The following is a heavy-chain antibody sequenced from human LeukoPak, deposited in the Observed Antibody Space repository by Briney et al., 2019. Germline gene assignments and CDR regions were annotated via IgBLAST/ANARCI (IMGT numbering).Heavy chain of an antibody. D-gene: IGHD3-10*01. V-gene: IGHV1-69*04. CDR1: GGTFSSYA. CDR3: ARDKGSGNYYYYGMDV. J-gene: IGHJ6*02. CDR2: IIPILGIA. Sequence: SVKVSCKASGGTFSSYAIIWVRQAPGQGLEWMGRIIPILGIANYAQKFQGRVTITADKSTSTAYMELSSLRSEDTAVYYCARDKGSGNYYYYGMDVWGQGTTVTVSS.